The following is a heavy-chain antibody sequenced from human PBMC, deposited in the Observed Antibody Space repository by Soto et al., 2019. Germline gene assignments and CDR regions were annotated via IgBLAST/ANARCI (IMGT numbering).Heavy chain of an antibody. J-gene: IGHJ4*02. V-gene: IGHV3-33*01. CDR3: ARDRNYYDSSGPFDY. D-gene: IGHD3-22*01. CDR2: IWYDGSNK. Sequence: SLRLSCAASGFTFSSYGMHWVRQAPGKGLEWVAVIWYDGSNKYYADSVKGRFTISRDNSKNTLYLQMNSLRAEDTAVYYCARDRNYYDSSGPFDYWGQGTLVTVSS. CDR1: GFTFSSYG.